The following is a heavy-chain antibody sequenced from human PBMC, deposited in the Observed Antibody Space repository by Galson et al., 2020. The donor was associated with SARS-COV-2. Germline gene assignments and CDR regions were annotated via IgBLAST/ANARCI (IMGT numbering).Heavy chain of an antibody. CDR1: GYTFIGYY. CDR3: ARSCSSTTCFQTDGMDV. J-gene: IGHJ6*02. CDR2: INPNSGGT. V-gene: IGHV1-2*02. Sequence: ASVKVSCKASGYTFIGYYLHWVRQAPGQGLEWMGWINPNSGGTNYAQKFQGRVTMTGDTSISTAYMELSSLRSDDTAVYFCARSCSSTTCFQTDGMDVWGQGTTVTVSS. D-gene: IGHD2-2*01.